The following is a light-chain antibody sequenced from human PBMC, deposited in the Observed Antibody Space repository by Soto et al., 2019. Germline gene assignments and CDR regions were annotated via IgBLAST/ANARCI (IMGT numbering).Light chain of an antibody. V-gene: IGLV2-11*01. Sequence: QPALTQPRSVSGSPGQSVIISCSDVGDYNTVSWYQHHPGKAPKLMIYDVSRRPSGVPHRFSGSQSGNTASLTISGLQAEDEADYYCCSYAGTYVFGTGTKVTVL. CDR3: CSYAGTYV. CDR1: DVGDYNT. CDR2: DVS. J-gene: IGLJ1*01.